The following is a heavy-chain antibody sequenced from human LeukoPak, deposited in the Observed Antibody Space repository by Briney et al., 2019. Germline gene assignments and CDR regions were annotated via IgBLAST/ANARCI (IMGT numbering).Heavy chain of an antibody. CDR2: ISYDGSNK. Sequence: PGGSLRLSCAASGFSFSSYDMHWVRQDPGKRLVWVAVISYDGSNKTYAASVKGRFTISRDNSKNTLYLQMNSLKTEDTAVYYCARDKYPGSGSYYIFDYWGQGTLVTVSS. CDR1: GFSFSSYD. J-gene: IGHJ4*02. V-gene: IGHV3-30-3*01. D-gene: IGHD1-26*01. CDR3: ARDKYPGSGSYYIFDY.